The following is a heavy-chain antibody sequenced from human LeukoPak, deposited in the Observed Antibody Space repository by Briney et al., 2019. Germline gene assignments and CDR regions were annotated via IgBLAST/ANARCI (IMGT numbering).Heavy chain of an antibody. CDR3: ARKRGYFYYMDV. Sequence: GGSLRLSCAASGFTFSSYEMNWVRQAPGKGLEWVSYISSSGSTIYYADSVEGRFTISRDYAKNSLYLQMNSLRAEDTAVYYCARKRGYFYYMDVWGKGTTVTVSS. V-gene: IGHV3-48*03. J-gene: IGHJ6*03. CDR2: ISSSGSTI. CDR1: GFTFSSYE.